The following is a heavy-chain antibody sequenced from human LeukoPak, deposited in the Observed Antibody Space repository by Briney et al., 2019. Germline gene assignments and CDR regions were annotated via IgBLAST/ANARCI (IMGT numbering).Heavy chain of an antibody. J-gene: IGHJ1*01. V-gene: IGHV1-2*02. D-gene: IGHD3-22*01. Sequence: ASVKVSCKASGYTFTGYYMHWVRQAPGQGLEWMGWINPNSGGTNYAQKFQGRVTMTRDTSISTAYMELSRLRSDDTAVYYCARDTYYYDSSGYYPAEYFQHWGQGTLVTVSS. CDR2: INPNSGGT. CDR3: ARDTYYYDSSGYYPAEYFQH. CDR1: GYTFTGYY.